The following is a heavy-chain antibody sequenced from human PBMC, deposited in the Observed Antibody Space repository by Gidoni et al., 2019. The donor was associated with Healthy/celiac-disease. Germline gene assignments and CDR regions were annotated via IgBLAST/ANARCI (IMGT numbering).Heavy chain of an antibody. Sequence: EVQLVESGGGLVQPGGSLSLSCAASGFTFSSYSMNWVRQAPGKGLEWVSDISSSSSTIYYADSVKGRFTISRDNAKTSLYLQMNSLRAEDTAVYYCASPRTSDYYYYGMDVWGQGTTVTVSS. CDR1: GFTFSSYS. CDR3: ASPRTSDYYYYGMDV. D-gene: IGHD3-16*01. J-gene: IGHJ6*02. CDR2: ISSSSSTI. V-gene: IGHV3-48*01.